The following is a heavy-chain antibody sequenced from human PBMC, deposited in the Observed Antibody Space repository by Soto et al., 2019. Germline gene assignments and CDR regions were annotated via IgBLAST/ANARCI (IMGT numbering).Heavy chain of an antibody. V-gene: IGHV2-70*01. Sequence: SGPTLVNPTQTLTLTCTFSGFSLNTGGVGVGWIRQAPGKALEWLALIYWDDDKYYSTSLKTRLTISKDTSKNQVVLTMTNMDPVDTATYYCARVPAAGPPDYWGQGTLVTVSS. J-gene: IGHJ4*02. CDR1: GFSLNTGGVG. D-gene: IGHD6-13*01. CDR2: IYWDDDK. CDR3: ARVPAAGPPDY.